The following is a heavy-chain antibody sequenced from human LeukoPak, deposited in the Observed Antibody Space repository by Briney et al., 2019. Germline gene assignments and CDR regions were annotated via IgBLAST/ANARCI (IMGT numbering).Heavy chain of an antibody. V-gene: IGHV1-18*01. D-gene: IGHD3-16*01. CDR1: GYSFPRNG. CDR3: ARDVNYAFDY. J-gene: IGHJ4*02. Sequence: ASVKVSCKPSGYSFPRNGIIWVRQAPGQGLEWMGWISANSGNTNYAQKFQDRVTLTTDTSTSTAYMELRSLRSDDTAVYYCARDVNYAFDYWGQGTLVTVSS. CDR2: ISANSGNT.